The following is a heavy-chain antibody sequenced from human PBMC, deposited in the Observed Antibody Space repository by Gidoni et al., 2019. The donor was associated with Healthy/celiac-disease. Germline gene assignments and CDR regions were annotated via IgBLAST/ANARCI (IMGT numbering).Heavy chain of an antibody. CDR2: IDPGDSDT. CDR1: GDSSASYW. D-gene: IGHD2-2*01. J-gene: IGHJ3*02. CDR3: ARRIVVVPAQDDFDI. Sequence: EVQLVQTGADVYKPGESLKLSWKGSGDSSASYWIGWVRPMPGTGLEWMGIIDPGDSDTRYSPSVQGEVTISADKSINTAYLLWMSLKASDTDMYDGARRIVVVPAQDDFDIWGQGTMVTVSS. V-gene: IGHV5-51*03.